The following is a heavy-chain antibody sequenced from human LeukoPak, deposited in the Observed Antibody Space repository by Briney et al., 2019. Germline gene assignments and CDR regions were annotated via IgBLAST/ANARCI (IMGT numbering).Heavy chain of an antibody. J-gene: IGHJ3*02. CDR1: GGSISSGGYY. D-gene: IGHD3-22*01. CDR2: IYHSGST. Sequence: SQTLSLTCTVSGGSISSGGYYWSWIRQPPGKGLEWIGYIYHSGSTYYNPSLKSRVTISVDRSKNQFSLKLSSVTAADTAVYYCARPYYYDSSGPTTGAFDIWGQGTMVTVSS. V-gene: IGHV4-30-2*01. CDR3: ARPYYYDSSGPTTGAFDI.